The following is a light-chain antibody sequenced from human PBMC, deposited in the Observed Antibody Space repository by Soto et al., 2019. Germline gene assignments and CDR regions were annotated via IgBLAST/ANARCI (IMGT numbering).Light chain of an antibody. J-gene: IGLJ2*01. CDR2: EVS. CDR1: SSDVGGYNY. Sequence: QSVLTQPPSASGSPGQSVTISCTGTSSDVGGYNYVSWYQQHPGKAPKLMIHEVSKRPSGVPDRFSGSKSGNTASLTVSGLQVEDEADYYCSSYAGSNNVVFGGGTKVTVL. CDR3: SSYAGSNNVV. V-gene: IGLV2-8*01.